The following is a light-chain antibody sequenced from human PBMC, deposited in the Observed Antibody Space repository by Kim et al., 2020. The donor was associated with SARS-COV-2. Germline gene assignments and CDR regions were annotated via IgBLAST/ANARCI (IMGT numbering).Light chain of an antibody. CDR3: NSYTGSDTWV. CDR2: DVT. V-gene: IGLV2-14*03. CDR1: SSDVGRYNY. J-gene: IGLJ3*02. Sequence: GQSLTISRTGTSSDVGRYNYVSCFQRHPGKAPELIIYDVTNRFSGVFDRFSGSKSGNTASLTISGLLAEDEADYYCNSYTGSDTWVFGGGTQLTVL.